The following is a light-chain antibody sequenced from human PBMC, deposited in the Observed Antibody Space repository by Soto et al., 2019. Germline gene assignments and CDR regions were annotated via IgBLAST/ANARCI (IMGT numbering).Light chain of an antibody. J-gene: IGLJ1*01. CDR1: NIGIKS. CDR2: YDS. Sequence: SYELTQPPSVSVAPGKTARLTCGGNNIGIKSVHWYQQKPGQAPVLVIYYDSDRPSGIPERFSGSNSGNTATLTISRVEAGDEADYYCQVWDSSSDHYVFGTGTKLTVL. V-gene: IGLV3-21*04. CDR3: QVWDSSSDHYV.